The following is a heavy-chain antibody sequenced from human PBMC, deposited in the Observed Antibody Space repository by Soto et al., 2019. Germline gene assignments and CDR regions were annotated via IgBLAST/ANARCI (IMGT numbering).Heavy chain of an antibody. J-gene: IGHJ5*02. D-gene: IGHD3-16*01. Sequence: GGSLRLSCAASGFNFSNYDMNWVRQAPAKGLEWVSAISGSGGRTYYADSVKGRFTISRDNSKDTLYLQMNSLRDEDTAVYYCARAKSTGPWGWFDPWGQGTLVTVSS. CDR2: ISGSGGRT. CDR3: ARAKSTGPWGWFDP. V-gene: IGHV3-23*01. CDR1: GFNFSNYD.